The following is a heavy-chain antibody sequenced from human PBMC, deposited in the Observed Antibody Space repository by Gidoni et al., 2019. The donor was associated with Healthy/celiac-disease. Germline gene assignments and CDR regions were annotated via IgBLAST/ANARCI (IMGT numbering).Heavy chain of an antibody. CDR3: ASRSMVRGVAPFYFDY. Sequence: EVQLLESGGGLVQPGGSLRLSCAASGFTFSRYAMSWVRQAPGKGLEGVSAISGSGGSTYYADSVKGRFTISRDNSKNTLYLQMNSLRAEDTAVYYCASRSMVRGVAPFYFDYWGQGTLVTVSS. D-gene: IGHD3-10*01. CDR2: ISGSGGST. V-gene: IGHV3-23*01. CDR1: GFTFSRYA. J-gene: IGHJ4*02.